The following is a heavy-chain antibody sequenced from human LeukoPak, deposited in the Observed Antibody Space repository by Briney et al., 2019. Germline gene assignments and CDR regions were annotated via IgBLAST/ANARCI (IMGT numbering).Heavy chain of an antibody. J-gene: IGHJ5*02. Sequence: SETLSLTCTVSGGSISSYYWSWIRQPPGKGLEWIGYIHYSGNTNYNPSLKSRVTISVDTSKNQFSLKLSSVTAADTAVYYCARTMAGVYRFDPWGQGTLVTVSS. CDR3: ARTMAGVYRFDP. D-gene: IGHD5/OR15-5a*01. CDR2: IHYSGNT. V-gene: IGHV4-59*01. CDR1: GGSISSYY.